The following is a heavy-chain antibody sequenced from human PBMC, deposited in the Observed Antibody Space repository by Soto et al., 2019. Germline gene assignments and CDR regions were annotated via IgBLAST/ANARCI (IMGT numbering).Heavy chain of an antibody. J-gene: IGHJ4*02. D-gene: IGHD5-12*01. Sequence: EVQLLESGGGLVQPGGSLRLSCAASGFSFSSYAMVRVRQAPGKGLEWVSVISARGGSSYFADSVKGRFTISRDNSKNVLSLEMNSLRAEDTAIYFCAKGSIEYSASVDNWGQGTLVLVSS. CDR1: GFSFSSYA. CDR2: ISARGGSS. V-gene: IGHV3-23*01. CDR3: AKGSIEYSASVDN.